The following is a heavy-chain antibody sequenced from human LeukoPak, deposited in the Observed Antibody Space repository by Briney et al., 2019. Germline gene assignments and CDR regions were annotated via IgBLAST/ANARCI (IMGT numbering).Heavy chain of an antibody. CDR1: GGSISSSS. Sequence: LSLTCTVSGGSISSSSYYWGWIRQPPGKGLEWVAVISYDGSNKYYADSVKGRFTISRDNSKNTLYLQMNSLRAEDTAVYYCAARYGAKGSDYWAREPWSPSPQ. CDR2: ISYDGSNK. V-gene: IGHV3-30*03. J-gene: IGHJ4*02. D-gene: IGHD4-17*01. CDR3: AARYGAKGSDY.